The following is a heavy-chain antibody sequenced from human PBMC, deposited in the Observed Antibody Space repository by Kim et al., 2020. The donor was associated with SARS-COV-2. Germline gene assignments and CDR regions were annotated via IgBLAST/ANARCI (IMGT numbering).Heavy chain of an antibody. D-gene: IGHD3-10*01. V-gene: IGHV6-1*01. Sequence: SQTLSLTCAISGDSVSSTSAAWNWIRLSPSRGLEWLVRTYYRSKWSNDYVLSVKSRITINPYTSKNQFSLQLNSVTPEDTAVYYCARQSTYNYYHGLDVWGQGTTVTVSS. CDR2: TYYRSKWSN. CDR1: GDSVSSTSAA. J-gene: IGHJ6*02. CDR3: ARQSTYNYYHGLDV.